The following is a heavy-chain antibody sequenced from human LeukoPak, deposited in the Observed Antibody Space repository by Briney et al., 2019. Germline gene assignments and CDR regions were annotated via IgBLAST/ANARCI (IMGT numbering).Heavy chain of an antibody. CDR2: IIPIFGTA. CDR3: ARPWLVQNYYYGMDV. Sequence: SVKVSCKASGGTFSRYAISWVRQAPGQGLEWMGGIIPIFGTANYAQKFQGRVTITADESTSTAYMELSSLRSEDTAVYCCARPWLVQNYYYGMDVWGKGTTVTVSS. V-gene: IGHV1-69*13. D-gene: IGHD6-19*01. CDR1: GGTFSRYA. J-gene: IGHJ6*04.